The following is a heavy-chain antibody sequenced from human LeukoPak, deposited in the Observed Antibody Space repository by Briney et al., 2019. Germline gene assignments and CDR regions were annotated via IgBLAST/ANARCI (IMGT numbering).Heavy chain of an antibody. CDR3: ARDPQYYYGSGRNPNAFDI. CDR2: ISAYNGNT. D-gene: IGHD3-10*01. CDR1: GYTFTSYG. Sequence: SVKVSCKASGYTFTSYGNSWVRQAPGQGLEGMGLISAYNGNTNYAQKLQGRVTMTTDTSTSTAYMELRSLRSDDTAVYYCARDPQYYYGSGRNPNAFDIWGQGTMVTVSS. J-gene: IGHJ3*02. V-gene: IGHV1-18*01.